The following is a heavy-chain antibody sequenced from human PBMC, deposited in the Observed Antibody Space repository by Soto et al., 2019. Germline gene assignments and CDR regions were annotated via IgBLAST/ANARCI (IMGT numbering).Heavy chain of an antibody. D-gene: IGHD2-21*01. CDR3: ARDRGEKRPYYYYYGMDV. Sequence: GGSLRLSCAASGFTFSSYWMSWVRQAPGKGLEWVANIKQDGSEKYYVDSVKGRFTISRDNAKNSLYLQMNSLKAEDTAVYYCARDRGEKRPYYYYYGMDVWGQGTTVTVSS. V-gene: IGHV3-7*05. J-gene: IGHJ6*02. CDR2: IKQDGSEK. CDR1: GFTFSSYW.